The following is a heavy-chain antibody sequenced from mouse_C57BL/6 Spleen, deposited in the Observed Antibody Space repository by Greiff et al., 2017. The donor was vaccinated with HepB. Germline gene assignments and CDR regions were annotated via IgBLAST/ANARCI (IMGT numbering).Heavy chain of an antibody. V-gene: IGHV5-4*01. J-gene: IGHJ4*01. Sequence: EVQVVESGGGLVKPGGSLKLSCAASGFTFSSYAMSWVRQTPEKRLEWVATISDGGSYTYYPDNVKGRFTISRDNAKNNLYLQMSHLKSEDTAMYYCAREMDSSGYNYAMDYWGQGTSVTVSS. CDR2: ISDGGSYT. CDR1: GFTFSSYA. CDR3: AREMDSSGYNYAMDY. D-gene: IGHD3-2*02.